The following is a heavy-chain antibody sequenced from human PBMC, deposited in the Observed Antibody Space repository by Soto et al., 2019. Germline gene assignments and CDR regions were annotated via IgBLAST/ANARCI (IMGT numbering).Heavy chain of an antibody. CDR3: AREAGYCSGTSCYRRAFDT. CDR2: INTDGATS. CDR1: GFTFSGHW. V-gene: IGHV3-74*03. Sequence: EVQLVESGGDLVQPGGSLRLSCAASGFTFSGHWMHWVRQVPGKGLEWVSRINTDGATSAYADSVKGRFTISRVNAKNTLYLQMSALRAEDTAVYYCAREAGYCSGTSCYRRAFDTWGQGTTVTVSS. J-gene: IGHJ3*02. D-gene: IGHD2-2*01.